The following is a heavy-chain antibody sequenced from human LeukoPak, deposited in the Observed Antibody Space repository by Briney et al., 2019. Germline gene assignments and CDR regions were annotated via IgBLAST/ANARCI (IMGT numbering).Heavy chain of an antibody. J-gene: IGHJ5*02. Sequence: ASVKVSCKASGYTFTSYYMYWVRQAPGRGLEWMGIINPSGGSTSYAQKFQGRVTMTRDMSTSTVYMELSSLRSEDTAVYYCARDNETTGWFDPWGQGTLVTVSS. V-gene: IGHV1-46*01. CDR2: INPSGGST. CDR1: GYTFTSYY. CDR3: ARDNETTGWFDP. D-gene: IGHD3-9*01.